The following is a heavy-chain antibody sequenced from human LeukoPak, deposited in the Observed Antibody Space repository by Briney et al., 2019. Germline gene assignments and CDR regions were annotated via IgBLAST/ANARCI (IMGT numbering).Heavy chain of an antibody. CDR3: ARGGLRHDAFDI. V-gene: IGHV1-2*07. D-gene: IGHD5-12*01. CDR1: GYTFTGYY. J-gene: IGHJ3*02. CDR2: INPNSGGT. Sequence: ASVKVSCKASGYTFTGYYMHWVRQAPGQGLEGMGGINPNSGGTNYAHKFQGRVTMTRDTSISTAYMELSRLRSDDTAVYYCARGGLRHDAFDIWGQGTMVTVSS.